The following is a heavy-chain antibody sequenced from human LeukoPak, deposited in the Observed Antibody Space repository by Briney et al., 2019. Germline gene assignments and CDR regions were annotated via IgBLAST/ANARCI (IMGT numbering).Heavy chain of an antibody. V-gene: IGHV3-73*01. CDR1: GFTFSGSA. Sequence: GGSLRLSCAASGFTFSGSAMHWVRQASGKGLEWVGRIRSKANSYATAYAASVKGRFTISRDDSKNTAYLQMNSLKTEDTAVYYCTSIAAAGDHYYYYYGMDVWGQRTTVTVSS. D-gene: IGHD6-13*01. CDR3: TSIAAAGDHYYYYYGMDV. J-gene: IGHJ6*02. CDR2: IRSKANSYAT.